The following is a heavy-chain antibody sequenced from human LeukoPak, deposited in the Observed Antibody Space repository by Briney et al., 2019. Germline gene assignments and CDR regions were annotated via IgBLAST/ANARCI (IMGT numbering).Heavy chain of an antibody. V-gene: IGHV1-18*01. CDR1: GYTFTSYG. CDR2: ISAYNGNT. J-gene: IGHJ5*02. Sequence: ASVKVSCKASGYTFTSYGISWGRQAPGQGLEWMGWISAYNGNTNYAQKLQGRVTMTTDTSTSTAYMELRSLRSDDTAVYYCARVIGSSSWKNWFDPWGQGTLVTVSS. CDR3: ARVIGSSSWKNWFDP. D-gene: IGHD6-13*01.